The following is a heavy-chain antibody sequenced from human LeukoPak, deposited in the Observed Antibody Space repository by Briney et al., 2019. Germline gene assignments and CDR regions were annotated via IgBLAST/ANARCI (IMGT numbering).Heavy chain of an antibody. CDR1: GFTFSSYG. CDR2: IWYDGSNK. J-gene: IGHJ4*02. Sequence: GGSLRLSCAASGFTFSSYGMHWVRQAPGKGLEWVAVIWYDGSNKYYADSVKGRFAISRDNSKNTLHLQMSSLRAEDTAIYYCARGYSSGDTCMDYWGRGTLVTVSS. D-gene: IGHD2-8*01. V-gene: IGHV3-33*01. CDR3: ARGYSSGDTCMDY.